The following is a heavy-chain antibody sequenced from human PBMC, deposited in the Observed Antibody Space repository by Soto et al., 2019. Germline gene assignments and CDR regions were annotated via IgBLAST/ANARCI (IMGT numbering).Heavy chain of an antibody. CDR3: ARDPTSYGSGSSYYYYYYGMDV. CDR2: INPNSGGT. J-gene: IGHJ6*02. CDR1: GYTFTGYY. D-gene: IGHD3-10*01. V-gene: IGHV1-2*02. Sequence: GASVKVSCKASGYTFTGYYMHWGRQAPGQGLEWMGWINPNSGGTNYAQKFQGRVTMTRDTSISTAYMELSRLRSDDTAVYYCARDPTSYGSGSSYYYYYYGMDVWGQGTTVTVSS.